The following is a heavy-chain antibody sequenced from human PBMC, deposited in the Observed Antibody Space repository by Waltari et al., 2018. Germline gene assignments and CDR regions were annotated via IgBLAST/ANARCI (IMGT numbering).Heavy chain of an antibody. D-gene: IGHD3-10*01. CDR2: ISGSGDST. Sequence: SWVRQAPGRGLGWVSSISGSGDSTYYADSVKGRFTISRDNSKNTLYLQMNSLRAEDTAVYYCAILLGRGYWGQGTLVTVSS. CDR3: AILLGRGY. J-gene: IGHJ4*02. V-gene: IGHV3-23*01.